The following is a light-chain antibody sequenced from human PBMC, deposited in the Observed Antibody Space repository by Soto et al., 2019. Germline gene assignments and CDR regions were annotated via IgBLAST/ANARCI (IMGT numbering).Light chain of an antibody. CDR3: QHYGSSPWT. J-gene: IGKJ1*01. Sequence: EIVLTQSPGTLSLSPGERATLSCRASQSVSSNFLAWYQQKPGQAPRLLIYGASSRATGIPDRFSGTGSGTDFTLSISRLEPEDFAVYYCQHYGSSPWTFGQGTKVEIK. V-gene: IGKV3-20*01. CDR1: QSVSSNF. CDR2: GAS.